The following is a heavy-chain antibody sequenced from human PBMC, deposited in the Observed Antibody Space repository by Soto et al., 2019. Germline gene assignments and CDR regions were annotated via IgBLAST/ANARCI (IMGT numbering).Heavy chain of an antibody. J-gene: IGHJ5*02. CDR1: GYTFTSYG. Sequence: ASVKVSCKASGYTFTSYGISWVRRAPGQGLEWMGWISAYNGNTNYAQKLQGRVTMTTDTSTSTAYMELRSLRSDDTAVYYCARGQMATPRTPFDPWGQGTLVTVSS. CDR3: ARGQMATPRTPFDP. D-gene: IGHD5-12*01. CDR2: ISAYNGNT. V-gene: IGHV1-18*01.